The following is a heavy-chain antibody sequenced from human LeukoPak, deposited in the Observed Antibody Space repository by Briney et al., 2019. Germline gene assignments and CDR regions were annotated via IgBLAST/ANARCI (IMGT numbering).Heavy chain of an antibody. CDR3: ARWDYDRFDY. J-gene: IGHJ4*02. Sequence: TLSLTCTVSGGSISSSSYYWSWIRQPAGKGLEWIGRISTSGSTNYNPSLESRVTISVDTSKNQFSLKLSSVTAADTAVYSCARWDYDRFDYWGQGTLVTVSS. CDR2: ISTSGST. V-gene: IGHV4-61*02. CDR1: GGSISSSSYY. D-gene: IGHD3-22*01.